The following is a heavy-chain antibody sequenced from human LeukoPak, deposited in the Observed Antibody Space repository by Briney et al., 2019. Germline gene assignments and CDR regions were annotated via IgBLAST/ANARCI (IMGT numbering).Heavy chain of an antibody. J-gene: IGHJ4*02. Sequence: GGSPRLSCAASGFTFSSYSMNWVRQAPGKGLEWVSSISSSSSYIYYADSVKGRFTISRDNAKNSLYLQMNSLRAEDTAVYYCATDYDFWSGYAYWGQGTLVTVSS. CDR3: ATDYDFWSGYAY. CDR1: GFTFSSYS. CDR2: ISSSSSYI. V-gene: IGHV3-21*01. D-gene: IGHD3-3*01.